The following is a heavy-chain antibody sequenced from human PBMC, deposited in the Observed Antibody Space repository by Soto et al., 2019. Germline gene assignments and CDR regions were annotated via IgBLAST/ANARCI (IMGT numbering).Heavy chain of an antibody. Sequence: ASVKVSFKASGYTFTSYGISWVRQAPGQWLEWMGWISAYNGNTNYAQKLQGRVTITADTSTSTAYMELRRLRSEDTAVYYCAREAKSDYDRYYYGIDVWRQWSTVAVSS. D-gene: IGHD5-12*01. J-gene: IGHJ6*01. CDR3: AREAKSDYDRYYYGIDV. V-gene: IGHV1-18*01. CDR2: ISAYNGNT. CDR1: GYTFTSYG.